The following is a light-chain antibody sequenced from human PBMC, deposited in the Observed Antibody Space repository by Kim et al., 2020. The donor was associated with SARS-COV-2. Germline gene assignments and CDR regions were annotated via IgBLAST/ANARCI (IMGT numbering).Light chain of an antibody. Sequence: GERATLSCRASQSVNNNYLAWYQQKPGQAPGLLIYGASSRATGIPDRFSGSGSGTDFTLTISRLEPEDFAVYYCQQYGNSPRALIFGGGTKVDIK. V-gene: IGKV3-20*01. CDR1: QSVNNNY. CDR2: GAS. J-gene: IGKJ4*01. CDR3: QQYGNSPRALI.